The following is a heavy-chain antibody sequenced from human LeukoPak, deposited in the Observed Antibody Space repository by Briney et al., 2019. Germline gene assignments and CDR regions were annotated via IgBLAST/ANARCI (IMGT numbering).Heavy chain of an antibody. CDR2: IYGSGST. Sequence: ASETLSLTCTVSGDSLSAHYWSWIRQPPGKGLEWIGYIYGSGSTHYDPSFRSRATISEDTSKNQFSLQLTSVTAADTAVYYCARNVGWYSHDTWGQGTPVTVSS. D-gene: IGHD6-19*01. CDR1: GDSLSAHY. V-gene: IGHV4-59*08. CDR3: ARNVGWYSHDT. J-gene: IGHJ5*02.